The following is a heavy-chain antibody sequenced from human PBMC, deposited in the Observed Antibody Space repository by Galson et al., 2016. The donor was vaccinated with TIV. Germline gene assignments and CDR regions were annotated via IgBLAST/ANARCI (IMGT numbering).Heavy chain of an antibody. CDR1: GVTFSYFA. J-gene: IGHJ4*02. Sequence: SVKVSCKASGVTFSYFAFSWVRQAPGQGLEWMGWIDPRSVATNYARKFQGRVTMTRDTSISTAYMELSRLKSDDTAVYYCARARYGDYFDYWGQGPRSPSPQ. D-gene: IGHD4-17*01. CDR2: IDPRSVAT. V-gene: IGHV1-2*02. CDR3: ARARYGDYFDY.